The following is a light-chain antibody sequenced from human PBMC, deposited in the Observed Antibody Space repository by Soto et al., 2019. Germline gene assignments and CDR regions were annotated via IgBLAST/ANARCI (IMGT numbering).Light chain of an antibody. Sequence: QSVLTQPPSVSAAPGQRVTISCSGSSSKIGNHYVSWYQQFPGTAPKLLIYDNDKRPSGIPERFSGSKSGASATLGITGLLTGDEADYYCQTWNSSVSALVFGGGTNLTVL. V-gene: IGLV1-51*01. CDR1: SSKIGNHY. J-gene: IGLJ2*01. CDR2: DND. CDR3: QTWNSSVSALV.